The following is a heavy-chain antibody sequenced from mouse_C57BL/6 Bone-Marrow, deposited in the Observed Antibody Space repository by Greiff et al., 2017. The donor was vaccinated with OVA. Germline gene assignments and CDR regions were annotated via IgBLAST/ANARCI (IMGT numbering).Heavy chain of an antibody. V-gene: IGHV5-16*01. CDR3: ARAPFTTVVDWYFDV. CDR1: GFTFSDYY. J-gene: IGHJ1*03. Sequence: EVKLVESEGGLVQPGRSMKLSCTASGFTFSDYYMAWVRQVPEKGLEWVANINYDGSSTYYLDSLKSRFIISRDNAKNILYLQMSSLKSEDTATYYCARAPFTTVVDWYFDVWGTGTTVTVSS. CDR2: INYDGSST. D-gene: IGHD1-1*01.